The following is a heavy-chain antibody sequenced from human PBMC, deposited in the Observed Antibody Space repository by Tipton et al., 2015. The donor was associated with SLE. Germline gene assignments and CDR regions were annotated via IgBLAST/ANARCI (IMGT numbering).Heavy chain of an antibody. D-gene: IGHD1-26*01. CDR2: IHQSGST. V-gene: IGHV4-38-2*02. CDR1: GYSISSGFY. J-gene: IGHJ3*02. Sequence: TLSLTCSVSGYSISSGFYWAWIRQPPGKGLEWIGSIHQSGSTFYSSSLKSRVTISVDTSRIQFSLNLSSATAADTAVYYCARVYSGSYYKGFDIWGQGTMVTVSS. CDR3: ARVYSGSYYKGFDI.